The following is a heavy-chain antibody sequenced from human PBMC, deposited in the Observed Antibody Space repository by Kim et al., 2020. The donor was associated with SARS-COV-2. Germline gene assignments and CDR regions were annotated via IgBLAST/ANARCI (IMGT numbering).Heavy chain of an antibody. CDR1: GGSFRSYG. Sequence: SVKVSCKVSGGSFRSYGLHWVRQAPGHGLEWVGRTIPLLDSIDYAQRFQGRVTITADESTATAYLEMRSLTFEDTAIYYCATTRDRDSRSYGMDVWGRG. CDR3: ATTRDRDSRSYGMDV. D-gene: IGHD1-1*01. V-gene: IGHV1-69*11. CDR2: TIPLLDSI. J-gene: IGHJ6*02.